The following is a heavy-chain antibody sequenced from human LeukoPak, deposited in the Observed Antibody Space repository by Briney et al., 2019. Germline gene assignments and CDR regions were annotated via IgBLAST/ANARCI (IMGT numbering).Heavy chain of an antibody. CDR2: IYYSGST. D-gene: IGHD3-22*01. Sequence: PSETLSLTCTVSGGSISSYYWSWIRQPPGKGLEWIGSIYYSGSTYYNPSLKSRVTISVDTSKNQFSLKLSSVTAADTAVYYCAREQRGTYYYDSSGYYYVDYFDYWGQGTLVTVSS. CDR3: AREQRGTYYYDSSGYYYVDYFDY. V-gene: IGHV4-39*07. J-gene: IGHJ4*02. CDR1: GGSISSYY.